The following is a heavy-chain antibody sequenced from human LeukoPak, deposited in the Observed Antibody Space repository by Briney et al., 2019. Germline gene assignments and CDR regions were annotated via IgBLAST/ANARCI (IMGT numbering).Heavy chain of an antibody. CDR1: GGSISSYY. J-gene: IGHJ6*03. Sequence: SETLSLTCTVSGGSISSYYWSWIRQPPGKGLEWIGYIYYSGSTNYNPSLKSRVTISVDTSKNQFSLKLSSVTAADTAVYYCARGSRSAYYYMDVWGKGTTVTISS. V-gene: IGHV4-59*12. CDR3: ARGSRSAYYYMDV. D-gene: IGHD2-2*01. CDR2: IYYSGST.